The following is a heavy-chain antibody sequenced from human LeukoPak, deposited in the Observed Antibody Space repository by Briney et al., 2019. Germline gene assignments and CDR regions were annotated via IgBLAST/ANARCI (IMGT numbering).Heavy chain of an antibody. CDR3: ARDGMVRGVIGSYDI. CDR2: IAGDDGNT. V-gene: IGHV1-18*04. J-gene: IGHJ3*02. Sequence: ASVEVSCKASGYKFTDYGVSWVRQAPGQGPEWMGWIAGDDGNTKYEQRLQGRVSMTTDTSTTTAYMELRSLTSDDTAVYYCARDGMVRGVIGSYDIWGQGTMVTVSS. D-gene: IGHD3-10*01. CDR1: GYKFTDYG.